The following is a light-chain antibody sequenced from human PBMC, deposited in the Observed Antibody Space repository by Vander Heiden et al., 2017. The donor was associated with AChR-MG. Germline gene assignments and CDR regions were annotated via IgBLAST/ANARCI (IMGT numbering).Light chain of an antibody. V-gene: IGLV1-40*01. CDR2: RSV. CDR3: QSYDNGLSGWV. CDR1: NYNIGAGYG. Sequence: QSVLPQPPSVSGAPGQRVPIPCVGTNYNIGAGYGVQWYRHLPGAAPKVLIFRSVDRPSGVPDRFSGSKPGTSASLAITGLQAEDEAVYYCQSYDNGLSGWVFGGGTKVTVL. J-gene: IGLJ3*02.